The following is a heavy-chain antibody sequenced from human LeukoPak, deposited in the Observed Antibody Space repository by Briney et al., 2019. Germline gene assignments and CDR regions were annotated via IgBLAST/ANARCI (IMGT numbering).Heavy chain of an antibody. CDR3: AGEETANKWFDP. CDR1: GGSISSYY. CDR2: IYYSGST. V-gene: IGHV4-59*01. J-gene: IGHJ5*02. D-gene: IGHD5-24*01. Sequence: SETLSLTCTVSGGSISSYYWSWIRQPPGKGLEWIGYIYYSGSTNYNPSLKSRVTISVDTSKNQFSLKLSSVTAPDTAVYYCAGEETANKWFDPWGEGTLVTVSS.